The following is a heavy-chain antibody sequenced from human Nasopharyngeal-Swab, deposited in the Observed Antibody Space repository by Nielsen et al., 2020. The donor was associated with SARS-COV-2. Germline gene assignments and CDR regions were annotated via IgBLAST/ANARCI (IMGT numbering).Heavy chain of an antibody. CDR1: GFRLSHYY. J-gene: IGHJ6*02. CDR2: ISGVGGDT. CDR3: ARFRYCRTDDSCRSVDV. Sequence: GESLKISCAVSGFRLSHYYMSWIRQAPGKGLEWLSHISGVGGDTYYTDSVRGRSTISRDDAQNTLYLQMNSLRAEDTAVYYCARFRYCRTDDSCRSVDVWGQGTTVTVSS. V-gene: IGHV3-11*04. D-gene: IGHD3-22*01.